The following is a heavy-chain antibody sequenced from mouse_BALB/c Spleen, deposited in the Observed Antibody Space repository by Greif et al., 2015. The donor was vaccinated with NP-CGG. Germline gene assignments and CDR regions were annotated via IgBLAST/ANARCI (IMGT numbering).Heavy chain of an antibody. V-gene: IGHV14-4*02. CDR2: IDPENGDT. D-gene: IGHD1-1*01. Sequence: VQLQQSGAELVRSGASVKLSCTASGFNIKDYYMHWVKQRPEQGLEWIGWIDPENGDTEYAPKFQGKATMTAVTSSNTAYLQLSSLTAEDTAVYYCNAITTVVAKYYWGQGTTLTVSS. CDR1: GFNIKDYY. J-gene: IGHJ2*01. CDR3: NAITTVVAKYY.